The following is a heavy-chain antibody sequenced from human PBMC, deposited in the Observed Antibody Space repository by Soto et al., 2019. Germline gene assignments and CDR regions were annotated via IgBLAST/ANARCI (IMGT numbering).Heavy chain of an antibody. D-gene: IGHD5-12*01. CDR3: TREAIVAENWFDP. Sequence: ASVKVSCKASGYSFVDYALHWLRQAPGQGLEWVGWMNPNTGNIKYSHKFEDRVSISRDTATSTAYMELRGLRSEDTAVYFCTREAIVAENWFDPWGQGTLVTVSS. CDR2: MNPNTGNI. J-gene: IGHJ5*02. V-gene: IGHV1-3*01. CDR1: GYSFVDYA.